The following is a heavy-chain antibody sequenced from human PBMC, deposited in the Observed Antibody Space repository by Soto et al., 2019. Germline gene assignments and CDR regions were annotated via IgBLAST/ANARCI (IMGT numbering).Heavy chain of an antibody. CDR3: AKDKFGYGSGSSPFDY. D-gene: IGHD3-10*01. Sequence: GGSLRLSCAASGFTFSSYGMHWVRQAPGKGLEWVAVISYDGSNKYYADSVKGRFTISRDNSKNTLYLQMNSLRAEDTAVYYCAKDKFGYGSGSSPFDYWGQGTLVTVSS. J-gene: IGHJ4*02. V-gene: IGHV3-30*18. CDR2: ISYDGSNK. CDR1: GFTFSSYG.